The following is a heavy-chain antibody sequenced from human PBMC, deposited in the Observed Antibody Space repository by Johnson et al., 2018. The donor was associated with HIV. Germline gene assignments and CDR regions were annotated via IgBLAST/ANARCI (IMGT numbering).Heavy chain of an antibody. CDR3: ARPNFLYENDAFDI. CDR2: ISLDGSST. Sequence: QVQLVESGGGVVQPGRSLRLSCAASGFTFSNYAMHWVRQAPGKGLEWVSVISLDGSSTSYADSVKGRFTISRDNAKNTLYLQMNSLRAEDTALYYCARPNFLYENDAFDIWGQGTMVTVSS. V-gene: IGHV3-30*04. CDR1: GFTFSNYA. J-gene: IGHJ3*02. D-gene: IGHD2-2*02.